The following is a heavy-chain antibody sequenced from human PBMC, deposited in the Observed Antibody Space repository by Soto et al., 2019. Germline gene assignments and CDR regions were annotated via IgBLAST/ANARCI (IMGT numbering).Heavy chain of an antibody. CDR1: GYTFTSYA. V-gene: IGHV1-3*01. Sequence: ASVKVSCKASGYTFTSYAMHWVRQAPGQRLEWMGWINAGNGNTKYSQKFQGRVTITRDTSASTAYMELRSLRSDDTAVYYCARAPDSSGPQVDAFDIWGQGTMVTVSS. D-gene: IGHD6-19*01. J-gene: IGHJ3*02. CDR3: ARAPDSSGPQVDAFDI. CDR2: INAGNGNT.